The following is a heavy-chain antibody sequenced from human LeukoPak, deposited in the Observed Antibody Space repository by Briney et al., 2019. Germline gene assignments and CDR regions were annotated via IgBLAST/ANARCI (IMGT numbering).Heavy chain of an antibody. CDR3: ALTDGSGSYWLY. Sequence: PGGSLRLSCAASGFTFSSYAMHWVRQAPGKGLEWVSAIRESGTSTYYADSVKGRFTISRDNSRNMLYLQMSSLRAEDTAVYYCALTDGSGSYWLYWGQGTLVTVSA. CDR1: GFTFSSYA. CDR2: IRESGTST. V-gene: IGHV3-23*01. D-gene: IGHD3-10*01. J-gene: IGHJ4*02.